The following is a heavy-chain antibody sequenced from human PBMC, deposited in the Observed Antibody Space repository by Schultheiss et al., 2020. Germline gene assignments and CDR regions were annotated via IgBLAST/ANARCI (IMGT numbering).Heavy chain of an antibody. CDR1: GFPINDYG. CDR3: AKDGEWRRWDYYMDV. J-gene: IGHJ6*03. Sequence: GGSLRLSCVASGFPINDYGIHWIRQAPGKGLEWVSFVSYDGGHKNYADSVRGRFIISRDNFKNTVYLQMNGLRPEDTALYFCAKDGEWRRWDYYMDVWGKGTTVTVSS. D-gene: IGHD5-12*01. CDR2: VSYDGGHK. V-gene: IGHV3-30*18.